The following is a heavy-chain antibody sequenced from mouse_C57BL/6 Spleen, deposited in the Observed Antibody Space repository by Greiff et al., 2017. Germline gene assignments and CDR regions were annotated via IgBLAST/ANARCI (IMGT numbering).Heavy chain of an antibody. CDR3: TRSDYSSSYFDF. D-gene: IGHD2-5*01. CDR1: GYSFTGYF. V-gene: IGHV1-20*01. CDR2: ITPYNGDT. Sequence: EVQLQQSGPELVQPGDSVKISCKASGYSFTGYFMHWVMQSHGKSLEWIGRITPYNGDTFYNQKFKGKATLTVDKSYSTAHMELRSLTSEDSAVYYCTRSDYSSSYFDFWGQGTTLTVSS. J-gene: IGHJ2*01.